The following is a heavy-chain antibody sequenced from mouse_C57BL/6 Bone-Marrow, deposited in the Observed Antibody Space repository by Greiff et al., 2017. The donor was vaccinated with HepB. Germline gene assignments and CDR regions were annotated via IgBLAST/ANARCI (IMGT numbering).Heavy chain of an antibody. D-gene: IGHD2-10*01. CDR3: ARSPYYGNYYYAMDY. Sequence: QVHVKQSGAELARPGASVKLSCKASGYTFTSYGISWVKQRTGQGLEWIGEIYPRSGNTYYNEKFKGKATLTADKSSSTAYMELRSLTSEDSAVYFCARSPYYGNYYYAMDYWGQGTSVTVSS. J-gene: IGHJ4*01. CDR1: GYTFTSYG. CDR2: IYPRSGNT. V-gene: IGHV1-81*01.